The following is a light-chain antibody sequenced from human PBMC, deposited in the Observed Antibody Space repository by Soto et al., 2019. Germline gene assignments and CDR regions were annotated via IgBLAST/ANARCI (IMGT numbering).Light chain of an antibody. CDR2: GES. CDR3: QQYMSSVT. J-gene: IGKJ1*01. V-gene: IGKV3-20*01. CDR1: QSFDTTF. Sequence: EIVLTQSPGSLSLSPGQRATLSCRASQSFDTTFFAWYQKKPGQAPRLLIYGESKRATGIPDRFSGSGSGTDVTLIISRLEPEDFAVYYCQQYMSSVTFGQGTKVEIK.